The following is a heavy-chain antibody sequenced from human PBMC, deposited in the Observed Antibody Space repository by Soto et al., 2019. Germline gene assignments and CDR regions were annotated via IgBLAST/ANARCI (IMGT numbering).Heavy chain of an antibody. CDR2: IWYDGSNK. J-gene: IGHJ4*02. CDR1: GFTFSSYG. CDR3: ARDPGGSYELDY. Sequence: GGSLRLSCAASGFTFSSYGMHWVRQAPGKGLEWVAVIWYDGSNKYYADSVKGRFTISRDNSKNTLYLQMNSLRAEDTAVYYCARDPGGSYELDYWGQGTLVTVSS. D-gene: IGHD1-26*01. V-gene: IGHV3-33*01.